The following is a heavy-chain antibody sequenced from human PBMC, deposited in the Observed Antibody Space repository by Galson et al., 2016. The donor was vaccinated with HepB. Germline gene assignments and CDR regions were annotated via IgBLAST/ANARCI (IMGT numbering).Heavy chain of an antibody. J-gene: IGHJ3*01. CDR1: GFTVNNNY. CDR3: ARGLYYNSFDL. D-gene: IGHD3-3*01. V-gene: IGHV3-11*04. CDR2: IGSSGSPI. Sequence: SLRLSCAASGFTVNNNYMTWVRQAAAKGLEWLSHIGSSGSPIYYADSVKGRFTISRDNARDSVWLQMNSLRDDDTAVYYCARGLYYNSFDLWSQGTMVTVSS.